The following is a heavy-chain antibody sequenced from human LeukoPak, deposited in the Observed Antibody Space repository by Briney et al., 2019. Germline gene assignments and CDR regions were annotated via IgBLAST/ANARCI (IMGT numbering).Heavy chain of an antibody. CDR2: MNPNSGNT. D-gene: IGHD6-13*01. CDR1: GYTFTSYD. CDR3: ASVYQTDAFDI. Sequence: ASVKVSCKASGYTFTSYDINWVRQATGQGLEWMGWMNPNSGNTGYAQKFQGRVTMTRDMSTSTVYMELSSLRSEDTAVYYCASVYQTDAFDIWGQGTMVTVSS. V-gene: IGHV1-8*01. J-gene: IGHJ3*02.